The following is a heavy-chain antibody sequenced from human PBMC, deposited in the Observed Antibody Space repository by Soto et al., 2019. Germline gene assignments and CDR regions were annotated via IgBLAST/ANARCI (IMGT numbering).Heavy chain of an antibody. V-gene: IGHV1-18*01. J-gene: IGHJ3*01. CDR1: GYTFTSYG. CDR3: ARETADCSGRTCYTAFDD. Sequence: QVHLEQSGAEVREPGASVQVSCNTSGYTFTSYGVTWLRQAPGQGLEWMGWISPYIGDTNYAEKFQGRVTMNTDTATRPAYMELRRLTSDDTATYYCARETADCSGRTCYTAFDDWGQGTVVTVSS. D-gene: IGHD2-15*01. CDR2: ISPYIGDT.